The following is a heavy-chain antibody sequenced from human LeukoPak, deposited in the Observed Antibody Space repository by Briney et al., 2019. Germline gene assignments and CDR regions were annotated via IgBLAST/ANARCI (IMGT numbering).Heavy chain of an antibody. V-gene: IGHV1-18*01. D-gene: IGHD3-3*01. J-gene: IGHJ6*02. CDR2: ISAYNGNT. CDR1: GYTFTSYG. Sequence: ASVKVSCKASGYTFTSYGISWVRQAPGQGLEWMGWISAYNGNTNYAQKLQGRVTMTTDTSTSTAYMELRSLRSDDTAVYYCARDQPRKDFWSGYYNYYYYGMDVWGQGTTVTVSS. CDR3: ARDQPRKDFWSGYYNYYYYGMDV.